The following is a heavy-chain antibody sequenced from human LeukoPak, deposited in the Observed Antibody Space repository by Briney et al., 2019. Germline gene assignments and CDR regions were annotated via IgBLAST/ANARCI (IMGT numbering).Heavy chain of an antibody. CDR1: GFTLSSYA. Sequence: PGGSLRLSCAASGFTLSSYAMHWVRQAPGKGLEWVAVISYDGSNKYYADSVKGRFTISRDNSKNTLYLQMNSLRAEDTAVYYCARVLYSSIDAFDIWGQGTMVTVSS. V-gene: IGHV3-30*04. D-gene: IGHD6-13*01. CDR2: ISYDGSNK. J-gene: IGHJ3*02. CDR3: ARVLYSSIDAFDI.